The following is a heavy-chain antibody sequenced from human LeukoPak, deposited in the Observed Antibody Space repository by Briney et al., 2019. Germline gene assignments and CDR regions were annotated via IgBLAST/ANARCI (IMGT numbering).Heavy chain of an antibody. D-gene: IGHD3-22*01. CDR3: ARLSATMIVVVITHDAFDI. V-gene: IGHV5-51*01. Sequence: GESLKISCKGSGYRFTSYWIGWVRQMPGKGLEWMGIIYPGDSDTRYSPSFQGQVTISADKSISTAYLQWSSLKASDTAMYYCARLSATMIVVVITHDAFDIWGQGTMVTVSS. CDR1: GYRFTSYW. CDR2: IYPGDSDT. J-gene: IGHJ3*02.